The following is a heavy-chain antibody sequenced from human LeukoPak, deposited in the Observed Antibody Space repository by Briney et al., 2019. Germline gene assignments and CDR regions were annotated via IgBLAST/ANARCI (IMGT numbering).Heavy chain of an antibody. V-gene: IGHV4-59*08. Sequence: SETLSLTCTVSGGSISSYYWSWIRQPPGKGLEWIGYIYYSGSTNYNPSLKSRVTISVDTSKNQFSLKLSSVTAADTAVYYCARGELRFLEWPLSYWGQGTLVTVSS. D-gene: IGHD3-3*01. CDR1: GGSISSYY. J-gene: IGHJ4*02. CDR2: IYYSGST. CDR3: ARGELRFLEWPLSY.